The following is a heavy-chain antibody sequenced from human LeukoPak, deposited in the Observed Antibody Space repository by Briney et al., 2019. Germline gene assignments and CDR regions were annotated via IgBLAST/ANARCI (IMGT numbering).Heavy chain of an antibody. CDR2: ISYDGSNK. CDR1: GFTFSSYA. Sequence: GGSLRLSCAASGFTFSSYAMHWVRHAPGKGLEWVAVISYDGSNKYYADSVKGRFTISRDNSKNTLYLQMNSLRAEDTAVYYCARGRAAAGTEFDYWGQGTLVTVSS. V-gene: IGHV3-30-3*01. J-gene: IGHJ4*02. CDR3: ARGRAAAGTEFDY. D-gene: IGHD6-13*01.